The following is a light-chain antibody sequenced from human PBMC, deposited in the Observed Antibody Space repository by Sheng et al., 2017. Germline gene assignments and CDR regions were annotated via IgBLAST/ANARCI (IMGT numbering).Light chain of an antibody. J-gene: IGKJ4*01. CDR2: DAS. CDR1: QSVSNY. V-gene: IGKV3-11*01. Sequence: EIVLTQSPATLSLSPGESATLSCRASQSVSNYLAWYQQKPGQAPRLLIYDASKRATGIPARFSGSGSGTDFTLTISSLEPEDFGVYYCQQRDRWLTFGGGTKVEIK. CDR3: QQRDRWLT.